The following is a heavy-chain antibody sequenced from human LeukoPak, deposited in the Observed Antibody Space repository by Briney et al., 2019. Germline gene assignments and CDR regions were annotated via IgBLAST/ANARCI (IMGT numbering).Heavy chain of an antibody. J-gene: IGHJ3*02. V-gene: IGHV4-59*08. CDR1: GGSISSYY. CDR2: IYYSGST. CDR3: ASCYYDSSGPHAFDI. Sequence: SETLSLTCTVSGGSISSYYWSWIRQPPGKGLEWIGYIYYSGSTFYNPSLKSRVTISVDTSKNQFSLKLTSVTAADTAVYYCASCYYDSSGPHAFDIWGQGTMVTVSS. D-gene: IGHD3-22*01.